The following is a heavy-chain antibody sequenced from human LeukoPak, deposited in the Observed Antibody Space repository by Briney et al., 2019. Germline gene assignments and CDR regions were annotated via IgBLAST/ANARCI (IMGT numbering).Heavy chain of an antibody. D-gene: IGHD3-16*01. CDR3: ARDSGGAQFFDY. Sequence: GGSLRLSCAASGFTFSDYEINWVRQAPGKGLEWISCISTSGSTTYYADSVKGRFTISRDNAKNSLFLQMNTLTAEDTAVYYCARDSGGAQFFDYWGQGTLVTVSS. J-gene: IGHJ4*02. CDR1: GFTFSDYE. V-gene: IGHV3-48*03. CDR2: ISTSGSTT.